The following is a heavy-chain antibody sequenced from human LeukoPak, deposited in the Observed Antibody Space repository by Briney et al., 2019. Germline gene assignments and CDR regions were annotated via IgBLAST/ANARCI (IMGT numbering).Heavy chain of an antibody. D-gene: IGHD6-6*01. V-gene: IGHV1-69*13. CDR3: ARDGRGGDIEYSSSPQGAYYYYYYMDV. J-gene: IGHJ6*03. Sequence: ASVKVSCKASGGTFSSYAISWVRQAPGQGLEWMGGIIPIFGTANYAQKFQGRVTITADESTSTAYMELSSLRSEDTAVYYCARDGRGGDIEYSSSPQGAYYYYYYMDVWGKGTTVTVSS. CDR1: GGTFSSYA. CDR2: IIPIFGTA.